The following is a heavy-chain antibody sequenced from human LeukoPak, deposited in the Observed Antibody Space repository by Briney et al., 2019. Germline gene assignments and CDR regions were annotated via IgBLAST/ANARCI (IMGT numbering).Heavy chain of an antibody. CDR1: GYTFTGYY. V-gene: IGHV1-2*02. J-gene: IGHJ4*02. CDR2: INPYSGGT. D-gene: IGHD7-27*01. Sequence: GASVKVSCKASGYTFTGYYMHWVRQAPGQGLEWMGWINPYSGGTNYAQKFQGRVTMTRDTSISTAYMELSRLRSDDTAVYYCARGPHWDPHFDYWGQGTLVTVSS. CDR3: ARGPHWDPHFDY.